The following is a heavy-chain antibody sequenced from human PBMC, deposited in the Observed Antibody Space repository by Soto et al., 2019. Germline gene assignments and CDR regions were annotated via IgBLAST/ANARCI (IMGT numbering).Heavy chain of an antibody. V-gene: IGHV4-59*08. CDR2: VYYTGTT. CDR1: GGSISGSY. Sequence: QLQLQASGPGLVQPSETLSVTCNVSGGSISGSYWSWIRQPPGKGLEWIGYVYYTGTTNYNPSFDGRVPILVDMSKNQFSVELSSVTAADTAFYFCARHKTVRAAAGSFDNWGQGALVTVSS. D-gene: IGHD6-13*01. CDR3: ARHKTVRAAAGSFDN. J-gene: IGHJ4*02.